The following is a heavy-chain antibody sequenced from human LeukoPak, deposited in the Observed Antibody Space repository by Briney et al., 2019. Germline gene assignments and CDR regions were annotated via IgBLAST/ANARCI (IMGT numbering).Heavy chain of an antibody. J-gene: IGHJ3*02. V-gene: IGHV4-4*07. CDR2: IYTSGST. D-gene: IGHD3-10*01. CDR1: GGSMSIYY. CDR3: ARVMVRGVISGSDAFDI. Sequence: LETLSLTRTVSGGSMSIYYWSWIRQPAGKGLEWIGRIYTSGSTNYNPSLKSRVTMSVDTSKNQFSLKLSSVTAADTAVYYCARVMVRGVISGSDAFDIWGQGTMVTVSS.